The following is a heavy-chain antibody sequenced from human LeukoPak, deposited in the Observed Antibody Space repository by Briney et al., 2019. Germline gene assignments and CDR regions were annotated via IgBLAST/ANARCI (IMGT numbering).Heavy chain of an antibody. J-gene: IGHJ5*02. CDR2: ISYTGTT. D-gene: IGHD3-10*01. CDR3: ARHRFVIVRGEGWFDP. V-gene: IGHV4-39*01. CDR1: GGSISSGTYH. Sequence: ASETLSLTCTVSGGSISSGTYHWGWIRQPPGKGLEWIGSISYTGTTYYTPSLKSRVTVSVDTSKNQFSLQLTSVTAADTAVYYCARHRFVIVRGEGWFDPWGQGTLVTVSS.